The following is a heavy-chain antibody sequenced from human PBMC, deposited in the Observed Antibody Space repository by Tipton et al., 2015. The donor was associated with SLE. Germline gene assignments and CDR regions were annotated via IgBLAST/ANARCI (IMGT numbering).Heavy chain of an antibody. CDR3: ASQEQLVSGGYYYYYGMDV. CDR2: IDPSDPSDSYT. Sequence: QSGPEVKKPGESLRISCKGSGYRFANFWISWVRQMPGKGLEWMGRIDPSDPSDSYTNYSPSLQGHVTLSADKSISTAYLQWSSLRASDTAMYYCASQEQLVSGGYYYYYGMDVWGQGTTVTVSS. J-gene: IGHJ6*02. V-gene: IGHV5-10-1*01. D-gene: IGHD6-13*01. CDR1: GYRFANFW.